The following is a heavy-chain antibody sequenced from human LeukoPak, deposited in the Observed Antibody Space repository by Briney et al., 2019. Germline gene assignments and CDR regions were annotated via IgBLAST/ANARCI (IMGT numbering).Heavy chain of an antibody. CDR1: GYSISSGYY. D-gene: IGHD3-22*01. Sequence: PSETLCLTCAVSGYSISSGYYWGWIRQPPGKGLEWIGSIYHSGSTYYNPSLKSRVTISVDTSKNQFSLKLSSVTAADTAVYYCARHYDSSGYYPLYYFDYWGQGTLVTVSS. CDR3: ARHYDSSGYYPLYYFDY. J-gene: IGHJ4*02. V-gene: IGHV4-38-2*01. CDR2: IYHSGST.